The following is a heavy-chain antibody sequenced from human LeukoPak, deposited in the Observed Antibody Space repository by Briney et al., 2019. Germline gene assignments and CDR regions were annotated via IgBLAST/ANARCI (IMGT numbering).Heavy chain of an antibody. Sequence: GASVKVSCKASGYTFTGYYMHWVRQAPGQGLEWMGWINPNSGGTNYAQKFQGRVTMTRDTSISTAYMELSRLRYDDTAVYYCARDTRYCSGGSCDGDYWGQGTLVTVSS. D-gene: IGHD2-15*01. CDR1: GYTFTGYY. CDR3: ARDTRYCSGGSCDGDY. V-gene: IGHV1-2*02. J-gene: IGHJ4*02. CDR2: INPNSGGT.